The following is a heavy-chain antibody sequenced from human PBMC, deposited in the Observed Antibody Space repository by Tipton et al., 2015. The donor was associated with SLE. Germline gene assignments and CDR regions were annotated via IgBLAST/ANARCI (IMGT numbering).Heavy chain of an antibody. CDR1: GGSFSGYY. J-gene: IGHJ3*02. Sequence: TLSLTCAVYGGSFSGYYWGWIRQPPGKGLEWIGEINHSGSTNYNPSLKSRVTISVDTSKNQFSLKLSSVTAADTAVYYCARDRRIGMATDAFDIWGQGTMVTVSS. D-gene: IGHD5-24*01. CDR2: INHSGST. V-gene: IGHV4-34*01. CDR3: ARDRRIGMATDAFDI.